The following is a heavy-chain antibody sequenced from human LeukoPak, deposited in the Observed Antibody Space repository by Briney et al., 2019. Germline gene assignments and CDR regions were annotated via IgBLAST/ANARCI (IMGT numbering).Heavy chain of an antibody. Sequence: SETLSLTCAVYGGSFSGYYWSWIRQPPGKGLEWIGEINHSGGTNYNPSLKSRVTISVDTSKNQFSLKLSSVTAADTAVYYCARAVRGVIINWFDPWGQGTLVTVSS. CDR3: ARAVRGVIINWFDP. J-gene: IGHJ5*02. CDR2: INHSGGT. D-gene: IGHD3-10*01. CDR1: GGSFSGYY. V-gene: IGHV4-34*01.